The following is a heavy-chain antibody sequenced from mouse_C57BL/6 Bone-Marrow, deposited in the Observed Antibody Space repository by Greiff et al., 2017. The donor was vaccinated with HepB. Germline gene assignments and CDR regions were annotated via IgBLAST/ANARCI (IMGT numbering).Heavy chain of an antibody. V-gene: IGHV1-39*01. J-gene: IGHJ3*01. CDR3: ARGHYYGSSETWFAY. D-gene: IGHD1-1*01. Sequence: EVKLVESGPELVKPGASVEISCKASGYSFTDYNMNWVKQSNGKSLEWIGVINPNYGTTSYNQKFKGKATLTVDQSSSTAYMQLNSLTSEDSAVYYCARGHYYGSSETWFAYWGQGTLVTVSA. CDR2: INPNYGTT. CDR1: GYSFTDYN.